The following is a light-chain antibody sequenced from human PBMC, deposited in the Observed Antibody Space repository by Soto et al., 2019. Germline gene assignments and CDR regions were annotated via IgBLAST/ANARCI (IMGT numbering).Light chain of an antibody. V-gene: IGKV3-15*01. CDR2: GAS. Sequence: EIVFTLSPGTLSLSPGERATLSCRASQSVSSSLAWYQQKPGQTPRLLIYGASTRATGIPARFSGSGSGTEFTLTISSLQSEDFAVYYCQQYNNWPPITFGQGTRLEIK. CDR3: QQYNNWPPIT. CDR1: QSVSSS. J-gene: IGKJ5*01.